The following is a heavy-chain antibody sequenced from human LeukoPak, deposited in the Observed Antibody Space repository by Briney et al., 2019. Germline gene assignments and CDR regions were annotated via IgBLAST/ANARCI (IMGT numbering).Heavy chain of an antibody. CDR2: FYPGDSDT. D-gene: IGHD4-17*01. Sequence: GESLKISCKASGYSFTSYWIGWVRLVPGKGLEWMGSFYPGDSDTRYSPSFQGQVTISADKSINTAYLQWSSLKASDTAVYYCARRGDYEFDYWGQGTLVTVSS. V-gene: IGHV5-51*01. J-gene: IGHJ4*02. CDR1: GYSFTSYW. CDR3: ARRGDYEFDY.